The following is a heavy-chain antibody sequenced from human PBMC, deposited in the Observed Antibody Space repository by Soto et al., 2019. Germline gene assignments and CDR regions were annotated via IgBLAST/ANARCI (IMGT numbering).Heavy chain of an antibody. J-gene: IGHJ6*02. D-gene: IGHD3-9*01. V-gene: IGHV4-34*01. CDR1: GGSFSGYY. CDR2: INHSGST. CDR3: ARDNYGILTGYYHRGMDV. Sequence: SETLSLTCAVYGGSFSGYYWSWIRQPPGKGLEWIGEINHSGSTNYNPSLKSRVTISVDTSKNQFSLKLSSVTAADTAVYYCARDNYGILTGYYHRGMDVWGQGTTVTVSS.